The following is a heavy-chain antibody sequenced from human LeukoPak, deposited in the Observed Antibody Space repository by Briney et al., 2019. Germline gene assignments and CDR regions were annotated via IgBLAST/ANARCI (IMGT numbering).Heavy chain of an antibody. CDR2: IWYDGSNK. J-gene: IGHJ4*02. D-gene: IGHD4-4*01. Sequence: GRSLRLSGAASGFTFSSYGMHWVRQAPGKGLEWVAVIWYDGSNKYYADSVKGRFTISRDNSKNTLYLQINSLRAEDTAVYYCARDTRLHDFDYWGQGTLVTVSS. CDR3: ARDTRLHDFDY. V-gene: IGHV3-33*01. CDR1: GFTFSSYG.